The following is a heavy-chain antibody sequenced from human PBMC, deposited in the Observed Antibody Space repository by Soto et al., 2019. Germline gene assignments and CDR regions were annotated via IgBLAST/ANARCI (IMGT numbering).Heavy chain of an antibody. V-gene: IGHV1-69*01. CDR3: ARSKDFWSGYYWWFDP. D-gene: IGHD3-3*01. Sequence: QVQLVQSGAEVKKPGSSVKVSCKASGGTFSSYAISWVRQAPGQGLEWMGGIIPIFGTANYAQKFQGRVTITADDSTSTAYMQLSSLRSEDTAVYYCARSKDFWSGYYWWFDPWGQGTLVTVSS. CDR2: IIPIFGTA. J-gene: IGHJ5*02. CDR1: GGTFSSYA.